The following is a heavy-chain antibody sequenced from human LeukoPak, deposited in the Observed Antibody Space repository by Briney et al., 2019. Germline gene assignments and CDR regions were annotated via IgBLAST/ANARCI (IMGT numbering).Heavy chain of an antibody. CDR1: GGSISSYY. V-gene: IGHV4-59*01. CDR2: IYYSGST. D-gene: IGHD1-26*01. Sequence: SETRSLTCTVSGGSISSYYWSWIRQPPGKGLEWIGYIYYSGSTNYNPSLKSRVTISVDTSKNQFSLKLSSVTAADTAVYYCARDVKFIGGSYGAFDIWGQGTMVTVSS. CDR3: ARDVKFIGGSYGAFDI. J-gene: IGHJ3*02.